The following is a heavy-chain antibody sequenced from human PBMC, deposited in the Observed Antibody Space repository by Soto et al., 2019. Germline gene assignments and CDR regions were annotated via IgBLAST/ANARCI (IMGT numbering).Heavy chain of an antibody. J-gene: IGHJ4*02. Sequence: GGSLRLSCAASGFTFSSYAMSCVRQAPGKGLEWVSAISGSGGSTYYADSVKGRFTISRDNSKNTLYLQMNSLRAEDTAVYYCAKVLSPLKSIAARPGPFDYWGQGTLVTVSS. CDR1: GFTFSSYA. D-gene: IGHD6-6*01. CDR2: ISGSGGST. V-gene: IGHV3-23*01. CDR3: AKVLSPLKSIAARPGPFDY.